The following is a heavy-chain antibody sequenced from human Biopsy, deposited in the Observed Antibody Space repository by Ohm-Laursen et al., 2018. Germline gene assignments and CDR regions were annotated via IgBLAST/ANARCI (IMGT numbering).Heavy chain of an antibody. CDR2: INPSGSTT. Sequence: ASVKVSCKASGFSFTGYYIHWVRQAPGQGLEWMGMINPSGSTTSYPQIFQGRVTMTRDTSKSTVYMELSSLRSADTAVYFCARNTGWYGDLYYSDYWGQGTLVTVSS. J-gene: IGHJ4*02. CDR3: ARNTGWYGDLYYSDY. V-gene: IGHV1-46*01. D-gene: IGHD6-19*01. CDR1: GFSFTGYY.